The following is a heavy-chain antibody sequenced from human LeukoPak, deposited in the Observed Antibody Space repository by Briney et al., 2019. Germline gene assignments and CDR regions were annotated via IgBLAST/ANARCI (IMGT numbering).Heavy chain of an antibody. Sequence: SETLSLTCSVSGDSISSYYWSWIRKPPGKRLEWIGNIYYSGSPNYNPSLKSRVTISLDTSENQFSLRLSSVTAADTAVYYCTRDRRAAGSIFDYWGQGTLVTVSS. CDR1: GDSISSYY. J-gene: IGHJ4*02. V-gene: IGHV4-59*01. CDR3: TRDRRAAGSIFDY. D-gene: IGHD6-13*01. CDR2: IYYSGSP.